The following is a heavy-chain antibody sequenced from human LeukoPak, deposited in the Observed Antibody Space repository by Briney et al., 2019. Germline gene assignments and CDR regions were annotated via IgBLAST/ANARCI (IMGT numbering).Heavy chain of an antibody. V-gene: IGHV1-69*06. CDR2: IIPIFGTA. Sequence: SVKVSCKASGGTFSSYAISWVRQAPGQGLEWMGRIIPIFGTANYAQKFQGRVTITADKSTSTAYMELSSLRSEDTAVYYCARDSEQLVYYCYYMDVWGKGTTVTVSS. D-gene: IGHD6-13*01. J-gene: IGHJ6*03. CDR3: ARDSEQLVYYCYYMDV. CDR1: GGTFSSYA.